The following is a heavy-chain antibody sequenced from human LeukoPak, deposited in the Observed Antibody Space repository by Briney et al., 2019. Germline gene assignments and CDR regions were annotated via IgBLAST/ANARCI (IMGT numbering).Heavy chain of an antibody. D-gene: IGHD3-3*01. J-gene: IGHJ6*03. CDR1: GFDFTAYG. V-gene: IGHV3-23*01. CDR2: ISASGLDT. Sequence: GGSLRLSCAASGFDFTAYGMSWVGQAPGKGLEWVSGISASGLDTYYADSVTGRFTISRDNSKNTVHLLMNSLRAEDSAMYYCAKYGPGFGVVIEYFMDVWGKGTRVTVSS. CDR3: AKYGPGFGVVIEYFMDV.